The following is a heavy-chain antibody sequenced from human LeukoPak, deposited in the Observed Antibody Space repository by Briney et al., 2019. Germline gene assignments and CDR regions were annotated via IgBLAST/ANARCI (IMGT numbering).Heavy chain of an antibody. Sequence: GGSLRLSCAASGFSFSTYSMNWVRQAPGKGLEWVSYISSSGTTIYYADSVKGRFTISRDNANNSLYLQMHSLRAEDTALYYCARPASTFPLGYWGQGTRVTVSS. CDR3: ARPASTFPLGY. V-gene: IGHV3-48*04. CDR2: ISSSGTTI. J-gene: IGHJ4*02. CDR1: GFSFSTYS. D-gene: IGHD3-3*02.